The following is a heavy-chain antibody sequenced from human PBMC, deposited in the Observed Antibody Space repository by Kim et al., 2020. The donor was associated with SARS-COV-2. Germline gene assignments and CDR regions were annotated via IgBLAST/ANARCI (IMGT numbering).Heavy chain of an antibody. CDR3: ATAYYGSFFDY. Sequence: GGSLRLSCAASGFTVSSNYMSWVRQAPGKGLEWVSVIYSGGSTYYADSVKGRFTISRDNSKNTLYLQMNSLRAEDTAVYYCATAYYGSFFDYWGQGTLVTVSS. V-gene: IGHV3-66*01. D-gene: IGHD1-26*01. CDR2: IYSGGST. CDR1: GFTVSSNY. J-gene: IGHJ4*02.